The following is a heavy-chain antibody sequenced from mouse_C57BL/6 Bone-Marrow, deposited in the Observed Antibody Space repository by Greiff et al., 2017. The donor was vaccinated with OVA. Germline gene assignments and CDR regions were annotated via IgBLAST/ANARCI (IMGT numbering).Heavy chain of an antibody. D-gene: IGHD4-1*01. Sequence: EVKLQESGPGLVKPSQSLSLTCSVTGYSITSGYYWNWIRQFPGNKLEWMGYISYDGSNNYNPSLKNRISITRDTSKNQFFLKLNSVTTEDTATYYCARERLGHRFAYWGQGTLVTVSA. CDR3: ARERLGHRFAY. CDR2: ISYDGSN. V-gene: IGHV3-6*01. J-gene: IGHJ3*01. CDR1: GYSITSGYY.